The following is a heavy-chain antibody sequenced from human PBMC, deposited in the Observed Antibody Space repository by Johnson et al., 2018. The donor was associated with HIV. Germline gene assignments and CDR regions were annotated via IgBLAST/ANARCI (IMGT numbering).Heavy chain of an antibody. D-gene: IGHD1-14*01. CDR3: ARGGGNPRDAFDI. Sequence: QVQLVESGGGVVQPGRSLRLSCAASGFTFSSYAMHWVRQAPGKGLEWVAVISYDGSNKYYADSVKGRFTISRDNSKNTLYMQMNSLRAEDTAVYYCARGGGNPRDAFDIWGQGTMVTVSS. V-gene: IGHV3-30*04. CDR2: ISYDGSNK. J-gene: IGHJ3*02. CDR1: GFTFSSYA.